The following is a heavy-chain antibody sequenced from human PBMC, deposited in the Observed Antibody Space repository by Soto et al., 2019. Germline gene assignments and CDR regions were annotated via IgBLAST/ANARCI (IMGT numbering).Heavy chain of an antibody. D-gene: IGHD3-22*01. V-gene: IGHV3-30*03. CDR3: ATSLGVYYDSSGLFGY. Sequence: QVQVVESGGGVVQPGTSLRLSCAASGFTFSTYGMHWVRQAPGKGLEWVAVISYDGSNKNYVDSVKGRFTISRDNSKNTVYLQMNSLRAEDTAVYHCATSLGVYYDSSGLFGYWGQGTLVTVSS. J-gene: IGHJ4*02. CDR2: ISYDGSNK. CDR1: GFTFSTYG.